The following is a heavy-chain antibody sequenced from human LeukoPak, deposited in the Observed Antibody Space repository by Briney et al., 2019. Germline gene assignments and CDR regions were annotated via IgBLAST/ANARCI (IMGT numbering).Heavy chain of an antibody. CDR2: IIPILGIA. D-gene: IGHD3-22*01. J-gene: IGHJ3*02. Sequence: ASVKVSCKASGGTFSSYAISWVRQAPGQGLEWMGRIIPILGIANYAQKFQGRVTITADKSTSTAYMELSSLRSEDTAVYYCAAGMIVVTTGAFDIWGQGTMVTVSS. CDR3: AAGMIVVTTGAFDI. CDR1: GGTFSSYA. V-gene: IGHV1-69*04.